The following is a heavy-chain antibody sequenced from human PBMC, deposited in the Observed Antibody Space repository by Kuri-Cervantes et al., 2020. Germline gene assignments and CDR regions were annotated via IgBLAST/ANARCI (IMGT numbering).Heavy chain of an antibody. V-gene: IGHV3-30*03. Sequence: GGSLRLSCAASGFTFSSYGMHWVRQAPGKGLEWVAVISYDGSNKYYADSVKGRFTISRDNAKNSLYLQMNSLRAEDTAVFYCARDDMSDYWGQGTLVTVSS. D-gene: IGHD2-15*01. CDR3: ARDDMSDY. CDR1: GFTFSSYG. J-gene: IGHJ4*02. CDR2: ISYDGSNK.